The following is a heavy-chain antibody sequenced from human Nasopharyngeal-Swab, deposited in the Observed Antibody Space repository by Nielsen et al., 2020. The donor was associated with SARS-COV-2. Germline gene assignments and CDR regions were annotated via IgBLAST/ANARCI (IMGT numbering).Heavy chain of an antibody. CDR3: ARGSTMNGYYGMDV. D-gene: IGHD3-22*01. J-gene: IGHJ6*02. V-gene: IGHV4-34*01. Sequence: SETLSLTCAVYGGSFNGYYWSWIRQSPGKGLECIGEINHSGSTNYNPSLESRVTISVDTSKTQFSLKLSSVTAADTAVYYCARGSTMNGYYGMDVWGQGTTVTVSS. CDR2: INHSGST. CDR1: GGSFNGYY.